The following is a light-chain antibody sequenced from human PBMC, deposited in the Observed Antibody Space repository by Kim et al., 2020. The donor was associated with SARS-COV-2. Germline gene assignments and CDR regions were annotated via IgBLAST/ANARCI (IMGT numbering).Light chain of an antibody. J-gene: IGLJ3*02. CDR1: SSDVVGYDF. Sequence: GQSIAISGTGTSSDVVGYDFVSVYQQHPGKAPKLMIDYVTKRPSVVSNRFSCSKSGNTASLTISGLQAEDEADYCCSSYTSSNTWVFGGGTQLTVL. CDR2: YVT. CDR3: SSYTSSNTWV. V-gene: IGLV2-14*04.